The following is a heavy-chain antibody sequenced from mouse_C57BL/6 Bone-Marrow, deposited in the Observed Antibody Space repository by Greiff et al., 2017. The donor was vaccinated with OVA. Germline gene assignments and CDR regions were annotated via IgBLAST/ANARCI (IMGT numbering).Heavy chain of an antibody. CDR1: GYTFTSYW. Sequence: VQLQQSGAELVMPGASVKLSCKASGYTFTSYWMHWVKQRPGQGLECIGEIDPSDSYTNYNQKFKGKSTLTVDKSSSTAYMQLSSLTSEDAAVYYCARSPKGAWFAYWGQGTLVTVSA. V-gene: IGHV1-69*01. J-gene: IGHJ3*01. CDR3: ARSPKGAWFAY. CDR2: IDPSDSYT.